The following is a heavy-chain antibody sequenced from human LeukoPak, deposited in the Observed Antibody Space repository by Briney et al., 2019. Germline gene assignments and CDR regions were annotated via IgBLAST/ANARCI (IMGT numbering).Heavy chain of an antibody. CDR3: ARGHSSGLNFFDP. CDR2: VYYTGGT. V-gene: IGHV4-39*02. D-gene: IGHD6-19*01. J-gene: IGHJ5*02. Sequence: SETLSLTRTVSGGSFSSSSNNWLWIRQSPGKGLEWIATVYYTGGTYYNPSLQSRVTMSVDTSKRQFSLKVTSVTATDTAIYYCARGHSSGLNFFDPWGRGTLVTVSS. CDR1: GGSFSSSSNN.